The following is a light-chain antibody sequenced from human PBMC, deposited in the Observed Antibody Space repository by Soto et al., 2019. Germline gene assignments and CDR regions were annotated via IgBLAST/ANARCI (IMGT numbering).Light chain of an antibody. CDR3: SSYADFTVI. Sequence: QSVLTQPASVSGSPGQSITVSCTGSSSDFGDDKYVSWYRQDPGKAPKLVIYDVHTRPSGVPDRFSGSKSGNTASLTVSGLQAEDEAIYFCSSYADFTVIFGGGTKLTVL. CDR2: DVH. V-gene: IGLV2-8*01. CDR1: SSDFGDDKY. J-gene: IGLJ2*01.